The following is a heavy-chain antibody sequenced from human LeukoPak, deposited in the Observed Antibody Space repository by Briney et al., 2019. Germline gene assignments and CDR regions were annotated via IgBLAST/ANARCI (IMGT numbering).Heavy chain of an antibody. CDR1: GYTFTSYG. V-gene: IGHV1-18*01. CDR3: ARDPNSGSYRGYYYYYYMDV. Sequence: ASVKVSCKASGYTFTSYGISWVRQAPGQGLEWMGWISAYNGNTNYAQKLQGRVTMTTDTSTSTAYMELRSLRSDDTAVYYCARDPNSGSYRGYYYYYYMDVWGKGTTATVSS. D-gene: IGHD1-26*01. CDR2: ISAYNGNT. J-gene: IGHJ6*03.